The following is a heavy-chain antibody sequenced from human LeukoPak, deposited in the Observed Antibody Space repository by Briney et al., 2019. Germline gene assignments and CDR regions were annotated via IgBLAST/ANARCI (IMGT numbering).Heavy chain of an antibody. J-gene: IGHJ6*02. D-gene: IGHD2-2*01. V-gene: IGHV1-2*06. CDR2: INPNSGGT. Sequence: ASVKVSCKGSGYIFPDYYIYWVRQAPGQGLEWMGQINPNSGGTNYAQKFQGRVTMTRDTSISTVYMELSRLRSDDTAVYYCARDGGYCSSGTICYSRAEYYYYGMGVWGQGTTVTVSS. CDR3: ARDGGYCSSGTICYSRAEYYYYGMGV. CDR1: GYIFPDYY.